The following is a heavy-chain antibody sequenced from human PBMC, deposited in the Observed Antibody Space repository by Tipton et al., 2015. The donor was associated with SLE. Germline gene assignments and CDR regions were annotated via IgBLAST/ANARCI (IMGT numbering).Heavy chain of an antibody. V-gene: IGHV3-72*01. CDR2: SANRVNSYNT. CDR1: GFTFSDRF. J-gene: IGHJ4*02. Sequence: SLRLSCVASGFTFSDRFMDWVRQAPGKGLEWVGRSANRVNSYNTDYAASVEDRFTISRDDSKNSLYLQMNSLKAEDTAVYYCARVVGAAFFDYCGQGTLVTVSS. CDR3: ARVVGAAFFDY. D-gene: IGHD1-26*01.